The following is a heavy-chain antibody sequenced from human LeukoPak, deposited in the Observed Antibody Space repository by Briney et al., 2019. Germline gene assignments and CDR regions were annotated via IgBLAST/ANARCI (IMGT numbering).Heavy chain of an antibody. J-gene: IGHJ4*02. D-gene: IGHD1-1*01. V-gene: IGHV4-59*01. Sequence: SETLSLTCTVSGGSISSYYWSWIRQPPGKGLEWTGYIYYSGSTNYNPSLKSRVTISVDTSKNQFSLKLSSVTAADTAVYYCARGPSNEFDYWGQGTLVTVSS. CDR2: IYYSGST. CDR1: GGSISSYY. CDR3: ARGPSNEFDY.